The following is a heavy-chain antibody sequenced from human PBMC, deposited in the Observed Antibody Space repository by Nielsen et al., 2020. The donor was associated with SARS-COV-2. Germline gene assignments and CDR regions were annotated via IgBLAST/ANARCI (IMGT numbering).Heavy chain of an antibody. D-gene: IGHD1-1*01. Sequence: GESLKISCAASGFTVSSNYMSWVRQAPGKGLEWVSVIYSGGSTYYADSVKGRFTISRDNSKNTLYLQMNSLRAEDTAVYYCAKGNRRNEYYYGMDVWGQGTTVTVSS. CDR2: IYSGGST. CDR3: AKGNRRNEYYYGMDV. CDR1: GFTVSSNY. J-gene: IGHJ6*02. V-gene: IGHV3-53*05.